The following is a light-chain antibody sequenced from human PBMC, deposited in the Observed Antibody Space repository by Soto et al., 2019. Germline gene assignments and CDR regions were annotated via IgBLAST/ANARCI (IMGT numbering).Light chain of an antibody. CDR2: KAS. Sequence: DIQMTQSPSTLSASVGYRFTITCLASQTISSWLAWYQQKPGKAPKLLIYKASTLKSGVPSRFSVSGSGTEFTLTISSLKNDDFATYYCQHYNSYSEAFGQGTKVDIK. J-gene: IGKJ1*01. CDR1: QTISSW. CDR3: QHYNSYSEA. V-gene: IGKV1-5*03.